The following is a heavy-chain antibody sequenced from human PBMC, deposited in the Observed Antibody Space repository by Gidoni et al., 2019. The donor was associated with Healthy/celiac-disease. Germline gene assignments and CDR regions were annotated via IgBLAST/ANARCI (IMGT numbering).Heavy chain of an antibody. CDR2: ISYDGSNK. J-gene: IGHJ6*03. V-gene: IGHV3-30-3*01. Sequence: QVQLVESGGGVVQPGRSLRLSCAASGFTFSSYALHLVRQAPGKGLEWVAVISYDGSNKYYADSVKGRFNISRDNSKNTLYLQMNSLRAEDTAVYYCARDGMHIVVVPEINYYYYMDVWGKGTTVTVSS. D-gene: IGHD2-2*01. CDR3: ARDGMHIVVVPEINYYYYMDV. CDR1: GFTFSSYA.